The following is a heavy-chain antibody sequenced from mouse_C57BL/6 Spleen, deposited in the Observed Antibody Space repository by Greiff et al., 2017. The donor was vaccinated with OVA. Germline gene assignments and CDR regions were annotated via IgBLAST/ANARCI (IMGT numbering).Heavy chain of an antibody. V-gene: IGHV5-6*01. CDR1: GFTFSSYG. CDR2: ISSGGSYT. D-gene: IGHD2-5*01. Sequence: EVKVVESGGDLVKPGGSLKLSCAASGFTFSSYGMSWVRQTPDKRLEWVATISSGGSYTYYPDSVKGRFTISRDNAKNTLYLQMSSLKSEDTAMYYCARQGVTTSYYFDYWGQGTTLTVSS. J-gene: IGHJ2*01. CDR3: ARQGVTTSYYFDY.